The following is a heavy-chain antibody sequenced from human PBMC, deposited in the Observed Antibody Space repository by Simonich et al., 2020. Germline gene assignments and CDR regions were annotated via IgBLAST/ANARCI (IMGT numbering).Heavy chain of an antibody. CDR2: LNPKIDGT. D-gene: IGHD4-17*01. CDR1: GYTFSGYY. Sequence: VHLVQSGAVAIKSGASVHVFCRDSGYTFSGYYMHLVRQATGQRLDGMRWLNPKIDGTNNAQKFQGRVTMTRNTTISTADMELSRLRADDTDVYYCARVRFEALEIWGQGTMVTVSS. V-gene: IGHV1-2*02. J-gene: IGHJ3*02. CDR3: ARVRFEALEI.